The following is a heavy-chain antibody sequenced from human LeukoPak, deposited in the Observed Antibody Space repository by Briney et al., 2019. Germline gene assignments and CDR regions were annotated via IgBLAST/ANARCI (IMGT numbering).Heavy chain of an antibody. CDR1: GGSISSSSYY. J-gene: IGHJ5*02. CDR3: ARRLSVVPAATNWFDP. V-gene: IGHV4-39*01. D-gene: IGHD2-2*01. CDR2: IYYSGST. Sequence: SETLSLTWTVSGGSISSSSYYWGWIRQPPGKGLEWIGSIYYSGSTYYNPSLKSRVTISVDTSKNQFSLKLSSVTAADTAVYYCARRLSVVPAATNWFDPWGQGTLVTVSS.